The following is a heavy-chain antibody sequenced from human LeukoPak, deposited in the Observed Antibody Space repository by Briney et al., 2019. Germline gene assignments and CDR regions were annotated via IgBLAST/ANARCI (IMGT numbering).Heavy chain of an antibody. CDR2: ISYDGSNK. J-gene: IGHJ6*02. CDR1: GFTFSFYS. D-gene: IGHD2-2*01. CDR3: ARGRGTAAMYYYYYGMDV. Sequence: GGSLRLSCAASGFTFSFYSIHWVRQAPGKGLEWVAVISYDGSNKYYADSVKGRFTISRDNSKNTLYLQMNSLRAEDTAVYYCARGRGTAAMYYYYYGMDVWGQGTTVTVSS. V-gene: IGHV3-30-3*01.